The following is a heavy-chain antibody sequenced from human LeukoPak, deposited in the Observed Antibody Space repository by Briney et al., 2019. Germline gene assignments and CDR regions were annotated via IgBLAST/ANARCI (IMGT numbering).Heavy chain of an antibody. CDR2: ISGSGGST. J-gene: IGHJ3*02. D-gene: IGHD6-6*01. V-gene: IGHV3-23*01. Sequence: GGSLRLSCAASGFTFSSYAMSWVRQAPGKGLEWVSAISGSGGSTYYADSVKGRFTISRDNSKNTLHLQMNSLRAEDTAVYYCAKDPWGYSSSQDAFDIWGQGTMVTVSS. CDR3: AKDPWGYSSSQDAFDI. CDR1: GFTFSSYA.